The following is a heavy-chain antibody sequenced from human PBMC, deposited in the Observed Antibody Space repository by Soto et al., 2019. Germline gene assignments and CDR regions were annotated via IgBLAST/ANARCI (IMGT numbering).Heavy chain of an antibody. CDR2: IIPIFGTA. Sequence: ASVKVSCKASGGTFSSYAISWVRQAPGQGLEWMGGIIPIFGTANYAQKFQGRVTITADESTSTAYMELSSLRSEDTAVYYCAGTDRDYFDYWGQGTLVTVSS. V-gene: IGHV1-69*13. J-gene: IGHJ4*02. CDR3: AGTDRDYFDY. D-gene: IGHD2-15*01. CDR1: GGTFSSYA.